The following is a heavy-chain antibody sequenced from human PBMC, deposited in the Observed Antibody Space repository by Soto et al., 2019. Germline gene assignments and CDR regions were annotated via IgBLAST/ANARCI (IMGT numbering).Heavy chain of an antibody. CDR1: GAYISDFS. D-gene: IGHD1-7*01. J-gene: IGHJ1*01. V-gene: IGHV4-4*07. CDR2: ITINGNT. CDR3: ARETGENWTYEAH. Sequence: PSETLSLTCRVSGAYISDFSWSWIRHPAGKGLEWIGRITINGNTQKNPSFKSRVTMSIDTSRNHFSLSLQSATAADTALYYCARETGENWTYEAHWGPGTLVTVSS.